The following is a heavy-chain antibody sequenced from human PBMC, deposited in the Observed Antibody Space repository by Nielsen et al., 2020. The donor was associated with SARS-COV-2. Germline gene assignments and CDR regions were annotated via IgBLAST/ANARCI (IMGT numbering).Heavy chain of an antibody. CDR1: GFTFTSSA. V-gene: IGHV1-58*01. Sequence: SVKVSCKASGFTFTSSAVQWVRQARGQRLEWIGWIVVGSGNTNYAQKFQERVTITRDMSTSTAYMELSSLRSEDTAVYYCAAEGHHYGSGSYYNSKYYYYGMDVWGQGTTVTVSS. J-gene: IGHJ6*02. CDR3: AAEGHHYGSGSYYNSKYYYYGMDV. D-gene: IGHD3-10*01. CDR2: IVVGSGNT.